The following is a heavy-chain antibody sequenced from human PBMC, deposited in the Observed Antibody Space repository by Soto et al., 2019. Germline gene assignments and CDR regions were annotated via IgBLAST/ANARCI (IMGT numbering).Heavy chain of an antibody. V-gene: IGHV3-49*03. J-gene: IGHJ4*02. CDR2: IRSKAYGGTT. CDR1: GFTFGDYA. CDR3: VKPYDF. Sequence: PGGSLRLSCTASGFTFGDYAMSWFRQAPGKGLEWVGFIRSKAYGGTTEYAASVKGRFTISRDNSKNTLYLQMSSLRAEDTAVYYCVKPYDFWGQGTLVTVSS.